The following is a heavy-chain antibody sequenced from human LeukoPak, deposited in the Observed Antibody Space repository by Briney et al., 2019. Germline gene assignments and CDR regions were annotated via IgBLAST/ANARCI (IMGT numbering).Heavy chain of an antibody. CDR3: ARDWMLFHRPDY. CDR1: GFTFSSYS. CDR2: ISSSSSYI. V-gene: IGHV3-21*01. Sequence: GGSLRLSCAASGFTFSSYSMNWVRQAPGKGLEWVSSISSSSSYIYYADSVKGRFTISRDNAKNSLYLQMNSLRAEDTAVYYCARDWMLFHRPDYWGQGTLVTVSS. J-gene: IGHJ4*02. D-gene: IGHD2-21*01.